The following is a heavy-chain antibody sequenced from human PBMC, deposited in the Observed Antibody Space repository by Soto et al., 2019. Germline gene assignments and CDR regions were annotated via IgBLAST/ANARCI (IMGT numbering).Heavy chain of an antibody. CDR1: GGSISSGGYY. J-gene: IGHJ5*02. Sequence: PSETLSLTCTVSGGSISSGGYYWSWIRQHPGKGLEWIGYIYYSGSTYYNPSLKSRVTISVDTSKNQVSLSLTSVTAADAAVYFCARFSPPRKSYDSNPGWFDPWGQGIMVTVS. CDR2: IYYSGST. D-gene: IGHD3-22*01. CDR3: ARFSPPRKSYDSNPGWFDP. V-gene: IGHV4-31*03.